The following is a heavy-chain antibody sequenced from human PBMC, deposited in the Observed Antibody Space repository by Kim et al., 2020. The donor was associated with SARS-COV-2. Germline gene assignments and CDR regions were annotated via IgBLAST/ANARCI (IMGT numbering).Heavy chain of an antibody. J-gene: IGHJ6*02. CDR1: GGSISSGGYY. D-gene: IGHD3-3*01. V-gene: IGHV4-31*03. Sequence: SETLSLTCTVSGGSISSGGYYWSWIRQHPGKGLEWIGYIYYSGSTYYNPSLKSRVTISVDTSKNQFSLKLSSVTAADTAVYYRARAHRTIFGVVEYMDVWGQGTTVTVSS. CDR2: IYYSGST. CDR3: ARAHRTIFGVVEYMDV.